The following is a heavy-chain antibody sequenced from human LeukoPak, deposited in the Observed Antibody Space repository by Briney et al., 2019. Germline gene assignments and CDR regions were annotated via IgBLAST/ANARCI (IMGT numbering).Heavy chain of an antibody. V-gene: IGHV3-30-3*01. J-gene: IGHJ4*02. CDR1: GFTFSSYA. CDR3: ARAVGATQY. D-gene: IGHD1-26*01. Sequence: GGSLRLSCAASGFTFSSYAMHWVRQAPGKGLEWVAVISYDGSNKYYADSVKGRFTISRDNSKNTLYLQMNSLRAEDTAVYYCARAVGATQYWGQGTLATVSS. CDR2: ISYDGSNK.